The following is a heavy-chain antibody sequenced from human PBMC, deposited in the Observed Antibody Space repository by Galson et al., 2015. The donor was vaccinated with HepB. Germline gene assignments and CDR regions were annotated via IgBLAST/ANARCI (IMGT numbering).Heavy chain of an antibody. V-gene: IGHV7-4-1*02. CDR2: INTNTGNP. D-gene: IGHD5-12*01. CDR1: GYTFTSYA. CDR3: ARGAWYWEYSGYDAHFDY. Sequence: SVKVSCKASGYTFTSYAMNWVRQAPGQELEWMGWINTNTGNPTYAQGFTGRFVFSLDTSVSTAYLQISSLKAEDTAVYYCARGAWYWEYSGYDAHFDYWGQGTLVTVSS. J-gene: IGHJ4*02.